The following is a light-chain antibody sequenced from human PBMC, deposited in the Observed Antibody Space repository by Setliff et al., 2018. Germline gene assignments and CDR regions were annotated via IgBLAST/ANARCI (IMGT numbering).Light chain of an antibody. CDR1: SSDIGGYNY. CDR3: GSYSSSHIHV. V-gene: IGLV2-14*03. J-gene: IGLJ1*01. Sequence: QSALTQPASVSGSPGQSITISCTGTSSDIGGYNYVSWYQQHPGKAPKFIIYDVSNRPSGISSRFSGSKSANTASLTISGLQAEDEADYYCGSYSSSHIHVFGTGTK. CDR2: DVS.